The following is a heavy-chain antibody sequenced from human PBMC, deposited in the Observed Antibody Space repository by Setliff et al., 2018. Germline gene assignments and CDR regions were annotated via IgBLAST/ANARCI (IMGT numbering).Heavy chain of an antibody. CDR1: GYTFTYFG. D-gene: IGHD3-9*01. CDR3: AKEPAVSLTEAVRRTYYDYAMDA. J-gene: IGHJ6*02. CDR2: ISPYNGQT. V-gene: IGHV1-18*01. Sequence: ASVKVSRKASGYTFTYFGLSWVRQAPGQGLEWMGWISPYNGQTTYAQRFQGRITMTTDTSTDTAYMELRNLRSDDTAIYFCAKEPAVSLTEAVRRTYYDYAMDAWGQGTTVTVSS.